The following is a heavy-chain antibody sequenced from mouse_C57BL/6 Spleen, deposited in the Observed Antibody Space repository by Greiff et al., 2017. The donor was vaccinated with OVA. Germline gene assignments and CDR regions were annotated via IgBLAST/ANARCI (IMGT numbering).Heavy chain of an antibody. J-gene: IGHJ4*01. CDR3: ARGRDYSAMDY. Sequence: VQLQQSGAELVRPGASVKLSCKASGYTFTDYYINWVKQRPGQGLEWIARIYPGSGNTYYNEKFKGKATLTAEKSSSTAYMQLSSLTSEDSAVYFCARGRDYSAMDYWGQGTSVTVSS. D-gene: IGHD2-13*01. CDR1: GYTFTDYY. V-gene: IGHV1-76*01. CDR2: IYPGSGNT.